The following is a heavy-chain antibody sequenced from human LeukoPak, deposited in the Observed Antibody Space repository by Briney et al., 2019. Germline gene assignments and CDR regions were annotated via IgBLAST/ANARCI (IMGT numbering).Heavy chain of an antibody. J-gene: IGHJ4*02. CDR1: GGSISSHY. CDR3: ARLGGSSRVFDY. CDR2: IYYSGST. Sequence: PSETLSLTCTVSGGSISSHYWSWIRQPPGKGLEWIGYIYYSGSTNYNPSLKSRVTISVDTSKNQFSLELSSVTAADTAVYYCARLGGSSRVFDYWGKGTLVTVSS. V-gene: IGHV4-59*11. D-gene: IGHD1-26*01.